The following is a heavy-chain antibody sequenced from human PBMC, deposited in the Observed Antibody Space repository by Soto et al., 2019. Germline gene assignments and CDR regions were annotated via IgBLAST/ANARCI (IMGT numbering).Heavy chain of an antibody. D-gene: IGHD2-15*01. CDR2: IKSKTDGGTT. J-gene: IGHJ4*02. V-gene: IGHV3-15*01. CDR3: TTEYSPFGSYYY. Sequence: PGGSLRLSCAASGFTFSNAWMSWVRQAPGKGLEWVGRIKSKTDGGTTDYAAPVKGRFTISRDDSKNTLYLQMNSLKTADTAVYYCTTEYSPFGSYYYWGQGTLVTVSS. CDR1: GFTFSNAW.